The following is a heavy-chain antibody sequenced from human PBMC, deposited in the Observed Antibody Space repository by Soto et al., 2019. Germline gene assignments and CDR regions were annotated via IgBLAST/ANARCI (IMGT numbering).Heavy chain of an antibody. V-gene: IGHV1-69*13. CDR1: GGTFSSYA. CDR2: IIPIFGTA. J-gene: IGHJ5*02. CDR3: ATLQGYSSTAWFDP. Sequence: SVKVSCKASGGTFSSYAISWVRQAPGQGLEWMGGIIPIFGTANYAQKFQGRVTITADESTSTAYMELSSLRSEDTAVYYCATLQGYSSTAWFDPWGQGTLVTVSS. D-gene: IGHD6-13*01.